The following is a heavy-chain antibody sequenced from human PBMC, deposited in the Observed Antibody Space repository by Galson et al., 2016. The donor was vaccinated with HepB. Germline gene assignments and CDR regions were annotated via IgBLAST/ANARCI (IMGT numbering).Heavy chain of an antibody. Sequence: LSLTCTVSGGSVSSGSYYWSWIRQPPGKGLEWIGYIYYSGSTNYHPSLQSRVTISVDTSKNQFSLKLSSVTAADTAVYYCARGESYYGSGSSIYGMDVWGQGTTVTVSS. CDR2: IYYSGST. V-gene: IGHV4-61*01. J-gene: IGHJ6*02. CDR3: ARGESYYGSGSSIYGMDV. CDR1: GGSVSSGSYY. D-gene: IGHD3-10*01.